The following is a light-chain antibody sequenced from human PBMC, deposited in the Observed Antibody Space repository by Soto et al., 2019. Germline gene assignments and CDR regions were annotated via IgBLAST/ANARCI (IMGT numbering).Light chain of an antibody. CDR1: QSVSGSD. V-gene: IGKV3-20*01. J-gene: IGKJ1*01. CDR2: GVS. Sequence: EVVLTQSQGTLSLSPGERATLSCSASQSVSGSDLAWYQQKPGQAPRLLISGVSNRATGTPDRFSGSGSGTDFTLTISSLEPEDFAVFYCHQYGISPPTFGPGTKVEI. CDR3: HQYGISPPT.